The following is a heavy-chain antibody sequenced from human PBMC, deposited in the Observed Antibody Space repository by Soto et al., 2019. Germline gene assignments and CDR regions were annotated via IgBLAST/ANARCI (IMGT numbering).Heavy chain of an antibody. V-gene: IGHV6-1*01. CDR1: GDSVSSNSAA. Sequence: SPTLSLTCAISGDSVSSNSAAWNWIRQSPSRGLEWLGRTYYRSKWYNDYAVSVKSRITINPDTSKNQFSLQLNSVTPEDTAVYYCARDGIAAADTYYYGMDVWGQGTTVTVSS. D-gene: IGHD6-13*01. CDR2: TYYRSKWYN. J-gene: IGHJ6*02. CDR3: ARDGIAAADTYYYGMDV.